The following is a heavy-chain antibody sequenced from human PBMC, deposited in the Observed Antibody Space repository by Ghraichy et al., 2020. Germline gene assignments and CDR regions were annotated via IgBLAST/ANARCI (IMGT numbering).Heavy chain of an antibody. Sequence: CKVSGYTLTELSMQWVRQSPGKGLEWMGGFDREDGKRIYAQKFQGRVTMTEDTSTDTAYMELSSLRSEDTAVYYCATGLTIVGVVTPLDYWGQGTLVTVSS. J-gene: IGHJ4*02. CDR3: ATGLTIVGVVTPLDY. V-gene: IGHV1-24*01. D-gene: IGHD3-3*01. CDR2: FDREDGKR. CDR1: GYTLTELS.